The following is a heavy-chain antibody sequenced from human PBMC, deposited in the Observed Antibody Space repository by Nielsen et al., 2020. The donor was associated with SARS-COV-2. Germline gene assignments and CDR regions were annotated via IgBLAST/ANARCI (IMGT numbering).Heavy chain of an antibody. V-gene: IGHV3-74*01. J-gene: IGHJ4*02. D-gene: IGHD4-17*01. CDR3: ARDLYSDPPSDY. CDR1: GFTFDDYA. Sequence: GESLKISCAASGFTFDDYAMHWVRQAPGKGLAWVSRIKNDGSGTVYADSVEGRFTISRDNAKNTLYLQMNSLRVEDTAVYYCARDLYSDPPSDYWGQGTLVTVSS. CDR2: IKNDGSGT.